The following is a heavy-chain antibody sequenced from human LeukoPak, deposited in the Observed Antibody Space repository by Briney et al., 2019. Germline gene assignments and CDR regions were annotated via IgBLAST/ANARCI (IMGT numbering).Heavy chain of an antibody. J-gene: IGHJ4*02. CDR3: ARHFRISRYFDWLLPFDY. Sequence: SETLSLTCTVSGGSLSSSTYYWGWIRQPPGKGLEWIGSIYYSGGTYYNPSLNSRATIFVDTSKNQFSLKLTSVTAADTAVYYCARHFRISRYFDWLLPFDYWGQGTLVTVSS. CDR2: IYYSGGT. D-gene: IGHD3-9*01. CDR1: GGSLSSSTYY. V-gene: IGHV4-39*01.